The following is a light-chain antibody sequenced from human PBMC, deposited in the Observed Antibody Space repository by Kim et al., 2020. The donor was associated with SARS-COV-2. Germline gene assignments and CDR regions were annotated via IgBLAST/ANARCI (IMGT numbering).Light chain of an antibody. Sequence: PGERATLSCRARQSVSNSRLAWYHQRPGQAPRLLIDDASSRATGITDRCSGSGSGTDFTLTISRLEPEDFAVYYSQQYGASSLTFGGGTKVDIK. CDR3: QQYGASSLT. J-gene: IGKJ4*01. CDR1: QSVSNSR. CDR2: DAS. V-gene: IGKV3-20*01.